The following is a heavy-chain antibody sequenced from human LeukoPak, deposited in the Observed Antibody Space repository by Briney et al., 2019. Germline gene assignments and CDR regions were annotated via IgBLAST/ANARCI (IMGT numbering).Heavy chain of an antibody. V-gene: IGHV3-11*04. CDR3: AKGPDTYTEGLFYGMDV. D-gene: IGHD1-14*01. CDR2: ISNSGSPI. CDR1: GFTFSDYY. J-gene: IGHJ6*02. Sequence: GGSLRLSCAASGFTFSDYYMSWIRQAPGKGLEWVSYISNSGSPIYYADSVKGRFTISRDNSKNTLNLQMNSLRTEDTAVYYCAKGPDTYTEGLFYGMDVWGQGTTVTVSS.